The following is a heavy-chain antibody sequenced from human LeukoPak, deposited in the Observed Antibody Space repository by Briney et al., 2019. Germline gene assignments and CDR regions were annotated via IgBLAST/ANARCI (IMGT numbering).Heavy chain of an antibody. D-gene: IGHD1-26*01. CDR1: GHTFTSDY. V-gene: IGHV1-46*01. CDR3: VGSSHQRNWFDP. CDR2: VHSSGGVI. J-gene: IGHJ5*02. Sequence: ASVNVSCKASGHTFTSDYMNWVRQAPGQGLEWMGIVHSSGGVIKYAQEFQDRVTVTRDPSTSTIYMELSSLRSEDTAVYYCVGSSHQRNWFDPWGQGTLVIVSS.